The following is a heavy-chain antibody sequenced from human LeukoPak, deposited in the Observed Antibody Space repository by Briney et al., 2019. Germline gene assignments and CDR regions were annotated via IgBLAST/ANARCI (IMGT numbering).Heavy chain of an antibody. Sequence: GGSLRLSCAASGFTVSSNYMSWVRQAPGKGLEWVSVIYSGGSTYYADSVKGRFTISRDNSKNTLYLQMNSLRAEDTAVYYCASSGYYYDFDYWGQGTLVTVSS. D-gene: IGHD3-22*01. CDR1: GFTVSSNY. J-gene: IGHJ4*02. CDR2: IYSGGST. V-gene: IGHV3-53*01. CDR3: ASSGYYYDFDY.